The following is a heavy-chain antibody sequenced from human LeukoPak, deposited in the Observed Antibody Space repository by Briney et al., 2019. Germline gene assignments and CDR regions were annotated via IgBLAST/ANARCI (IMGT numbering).Heavy chain of an antibody. D-gene: IGHD4-17*01. Sequence: PSETLSLTCTVSGGSISSGGYYWSWIRQHPGEGLEWIGYIYYSGSTYYNPSLKSRVTISVDTSKNQFSLKLSSVTAADTAVYYCARAQRNDYGDPDYGGAFDIWGQGTMVTVSS. CDR2: IYYSGST. V-gene: IGHV4-31*03. J-gene: IGHJ3*02. CDR1: GGSISSGGYY. CDR3: ARAQRNDYGDPDYGGAFDI.